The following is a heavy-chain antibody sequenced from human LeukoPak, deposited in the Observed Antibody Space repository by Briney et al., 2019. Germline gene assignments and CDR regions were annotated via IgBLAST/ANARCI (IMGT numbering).Heavy chain of an antibody. CDR2: SRNKANSHTT. CDR3: VRGRNGFDY. Sequence: GGSLRLSCAASGFIFSDHYMDWVRQAPGKGLEWVGRSRNKANSHTTEYAASVKGRFTVSRDNSKNSLYLQMNSLKTEDTAVCYCVRGRNGFDYWGPGTLVTVSS. J-gene: IGHJ4*02. V-gene: IGHV3-72*01. D-gene: IGHD2-8*01. CDR1: GFIFSDHY.